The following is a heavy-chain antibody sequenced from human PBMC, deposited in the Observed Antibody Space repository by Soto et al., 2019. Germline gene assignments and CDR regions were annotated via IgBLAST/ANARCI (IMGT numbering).Heavy chain of an antibody. CDR1: GGSFSGYY. CDR3: ARLGLTGYYFLWYGMDV. D-gene: IGHD3-9*01. Sequence: SDTLSLICAVYGGSFSGYYWSWIRQPPGKGLEWIGEINHSGSTNYNPSLKSRVTISVDTSKNQFSLKLSSVTAADTAVYYCARLGLTGYYFLWYGMDVWGQGTTVTVSS. V-gene: IGHV4-34*01. J-gene: IGHJ6*02. CDR2: INHSGST.